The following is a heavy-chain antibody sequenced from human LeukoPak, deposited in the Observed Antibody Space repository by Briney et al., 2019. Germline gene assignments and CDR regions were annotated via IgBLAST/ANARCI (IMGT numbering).Heavy chain of an antibody. CDR2: IYYSGST. J-gene: IGHJ5*02. CDR3: ARDRSSGWYSLFDP. CDR1: GGSISSGGYY. V-gene: IGHV4-31*03. Sequence: PSETLSLTCTVSGGSISSGGYYWSWIRQHPGKGLEWIGYIYYSGSTYYNPSLKSRVTISVDTSKNQFSLKLSSVTAADTAVYYCARDRSSGWYSLFDPWGQETLVTVSS. D-gene: IGHD6-19*01.